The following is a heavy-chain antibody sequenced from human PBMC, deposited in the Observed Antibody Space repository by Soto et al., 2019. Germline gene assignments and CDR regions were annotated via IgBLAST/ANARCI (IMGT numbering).Heavy chain of an antibody. V-gene: IGHV1-69*06. Sequence: RASVKVSCNASGGTFSSYASSWVRQAPGQGLEWMGGIIPIFGTANYAQKFQGRVTITADKSTSTAYLELSSLRSEDTAVYYCACGSWYGGRGHLGYYYYYYGMDVWGQGTTVTVSS. J-gene: IGHJ6*02. CDR2: IIPIFGTA. CDR3: ACGSWYGGRGHLGYYYYYYGMDV. CDR1: GGTFSSYA. D-gene: IGHD6-13*01.